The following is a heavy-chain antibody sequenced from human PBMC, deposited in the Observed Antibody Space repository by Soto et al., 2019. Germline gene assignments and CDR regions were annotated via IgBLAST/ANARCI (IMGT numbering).Heavy chain of an antibody. CDR1: GGSVSSGSYY. CDR3: ARVGDSSGYYLSGWFDP. D-gene: IGHD3-22*01. Sequence: SETLSLTCTVSGGSVSSGSYYWSWIRQPPGKGLEWIGYIYYSGSTNYNPSLKSRVTISVDKSKNQFSLKLSSVTAADTAVYYCARVGDSSGYYLSGWFDPWGQGTLVTVSS. J-gene: IGHJ5*02. V-gene: IGHV4-61*01. CDR2: IYYSGST.